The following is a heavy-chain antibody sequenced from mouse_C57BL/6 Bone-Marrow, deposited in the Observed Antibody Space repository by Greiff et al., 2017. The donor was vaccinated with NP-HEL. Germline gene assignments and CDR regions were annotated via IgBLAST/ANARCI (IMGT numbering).Heavy chain of an antibody. Sequence: EVKLVESGAELVRPGASVTLSCTASGFNIKDDYMHWVKQRPEQGLEWIGWIDPENGDTEYASKFQGKATITADTSSNTAYLQLSSLTSEDTAVYYCTTCENSNYAAWFAYWGQGTLVTVSA. V-gene: IGHV14-4*01. D-gene: IGHD2-5*01. CDR2: IDPENGDT. J-gene: IGHJ3*01. CDR1: GFNIKDDY. CDR3: TTCENSNYAAWFAY.